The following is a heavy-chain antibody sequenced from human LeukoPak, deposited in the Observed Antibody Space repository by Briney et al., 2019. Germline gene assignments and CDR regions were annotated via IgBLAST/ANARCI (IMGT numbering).Heavy chain of an antibody. V-gene: IGHV4-59*01. D-gene: IGHD2-21*02. CDR3: ARPATDEDAFDI. CDR1: GGSISSYY. CDR2: IYYSGST. J-gene: IGHJ3*02. Sequence: SETLSLTCTVSGGSISSYYRSWIRQPPGKGLEWIGYIYYSGSTNYNPSLKSRVTISVDTSKNQFSLKLSSVTAADTAVYYCARPATDEDAFDIWGQGTMFTVSS.